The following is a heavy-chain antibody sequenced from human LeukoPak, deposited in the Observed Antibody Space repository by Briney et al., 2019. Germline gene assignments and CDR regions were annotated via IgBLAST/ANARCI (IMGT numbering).Heavy chain of an antibody. Sequence: GGSLRLSCAASGFDFDDYAMHWVRQAPGKGLEWVSSISWNSDTIYYADSVKGRFTISRDNAKNSLYLQMNSLRTEDTAFYYCAKMGYFGSGSYYPGEYYFDYWGQGTLVTVSS. CDR3: AKMGYFGSGSYYPGEYYFDY. J-gene: IGHJ4*02. V-gene: IGHV3-9*01. CDR2: ISWNSDTI. CDR1: GFDFDDYA. D-gene: IGHD3-10*01.